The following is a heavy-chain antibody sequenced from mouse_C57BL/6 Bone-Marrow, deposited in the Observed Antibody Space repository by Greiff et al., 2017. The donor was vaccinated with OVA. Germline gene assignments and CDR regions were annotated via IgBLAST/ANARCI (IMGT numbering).Heavy chain of an antibody. D-gene: IGHD1-1*01. J-gene: IGHJ2*01. Sequence: EVQLQQSGPVLVKPGASVKMSCKASGYTFTDYYMNWVKQSHGKSLEWIGDINPYNGGTSYNQKFKGKATLTVDKSSSTAYMELNSLTSEDSAVYYYARKFTTVVAKDYFDYWGQGTTLTVSS. CDR3: ARKFTTVVAKDYFDY. CDR1: GYTFTDYY. CDR2: INPYNGGT. V-gene: IGHV1-19*01.